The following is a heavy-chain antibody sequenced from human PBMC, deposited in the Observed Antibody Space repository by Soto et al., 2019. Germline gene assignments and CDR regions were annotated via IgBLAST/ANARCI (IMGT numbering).Heavy chain of an antibody. CDR2: IYTSGST. CDR1: GGSISSYY. J-gene: IGHJ4*02. CDR3: ARVWVEGYCSITSCYTTSGYFDY. V-gene: IGHV4-4*07. D-gene: IGHD2-2*02. Sequence: QVQLQESGPGLVKPSETLSLTCTVSGGSISSYYWSWIRQPAGKGLEWIGRIYTSGSTNYNPSLKSRVTMSVDTSKNQFSLKISSVNAADTAVYYCARVWVEGYCSITSCYTTSGYFDYWGQGTLVTVSS.